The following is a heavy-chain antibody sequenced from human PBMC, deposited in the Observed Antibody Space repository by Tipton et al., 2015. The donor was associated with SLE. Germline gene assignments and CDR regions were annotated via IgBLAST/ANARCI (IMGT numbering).Heavy chain of an antibody. Sequence: TLSLTCTVSGGSISSGGYYWSWIRQHPGKGLEWIGYIYYSGSTYYNPSLKSRVTISVDTSKNQFSLKLSSVTAADTAVYYCARDVTGDGLDWGQGTLVTVSS. CDR2: IYYSGST. V-gene: IGHV4-31*03. CDR3: ARDVTGDGLD. CDR1: GGSISSGGYY. J-gene: IGHJ4*02. D-gene: IGHD3-16*01.